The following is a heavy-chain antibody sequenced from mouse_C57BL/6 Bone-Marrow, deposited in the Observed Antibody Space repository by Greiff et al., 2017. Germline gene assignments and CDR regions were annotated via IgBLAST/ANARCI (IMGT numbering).Heavy chain of an antibody. J-gene: IGHJ4*01. V-gene: IGHV1-80*01. CDR3: ARVGDSYYAMDY. CDR1: GYAFSSYW. D-gene: IGHD3-1*01. Sequence: QVQLQQSGAELVKPGASVKISCKASGYAFSSYWMNWVKQRPGKGLEWIGQIYPGDGDTNYNGKFKGKATLTADKSSSTAYMQLSSLTSEDSAIYFCARVGDSYYAMDYWGQGTSVTVSS. CDR2: IYPGDGDT.